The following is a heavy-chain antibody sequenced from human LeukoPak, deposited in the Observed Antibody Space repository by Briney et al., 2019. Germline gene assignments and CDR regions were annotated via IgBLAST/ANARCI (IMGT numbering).Heavy chain of an antibody. CDR1: GFTFSSYS. CDR2: INSDGSST. D-gene: IGHD3-10*01. V-gene: IGHV3-74*01. CDR3: ARGPWARWFGEERALDDGDY. Sequence: GGSLRLSCAASGFTFSSYSMNWVRQAPGKGLVWVSRINSDGSSTSYADSVKGRFTISRDNAKNTLYLQMNSLRAEDTAVYYCARGPWARWFGEERALDDGDYWGQGTLVTVSS. J-gene: IGHJ4*02.